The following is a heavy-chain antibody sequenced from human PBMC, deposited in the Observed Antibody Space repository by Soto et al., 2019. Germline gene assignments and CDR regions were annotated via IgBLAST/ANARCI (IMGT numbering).Heavy chain of an antibody. J-gene: IGHJ4*02. CDR1: GFTFSSYE. D-gene: IGHD3-22*01. Sequence: GSLRLACSASGFTFSSYEMNWVRQAPGKGLEWVSYISSSGSTIYYADSVKGRFTISRDNAKNSLYLQMNSLRAEDTAVYYCARGSPFITMIVGVIRPPDYWGQVTPDTVSS. V-gene: IGHV3-48*03. CDR2: ISSSGSTI. CDR3: ARGSPFITMIVGVIRPPDY.